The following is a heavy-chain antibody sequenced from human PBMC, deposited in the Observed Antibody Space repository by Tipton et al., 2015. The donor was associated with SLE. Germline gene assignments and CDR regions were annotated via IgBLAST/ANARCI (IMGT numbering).Heavy chain of an antibody. CDR1: GAPISSYY. V-gene: IGHV4-59*08. CDR3: ARGLLTWRGAVVGVDV. CDR2: ISDGGGT. Sequence: TLSLTCTVSGAPISSYYWTWIRQPPGKGLEWIGYISDGGGTNYNPSLKSRVTISVDTAKNQFSLKLTSVTAADTAVYYCARGLLTWRGAVVGVDVWGQGTTVNVSS. J-gene: IGHJ6*02. D-gene: IGHD2-21*01.